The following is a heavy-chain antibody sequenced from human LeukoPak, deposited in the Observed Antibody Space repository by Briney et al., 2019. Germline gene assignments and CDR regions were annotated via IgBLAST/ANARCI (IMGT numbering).Heavy chain of an antibody. Sequence: SETLSLTCTVSGGSISSYYRSWIRQPPGKGLEWIGYIYYSGSTNYNPSLKSRVTISVDTSKNQFSLELSSVTAADTAVYYCARLSMVRGVITPFDYWGQGTLVTVSS. CDR2: IYYSGST. CDR3: ARLSMVRGVITPFDY. D-gene: IGHD3-10*01. J-gene: IGHJ4*02. V-gene: IGHV4-59*08. CDR1: GGSISSYY.